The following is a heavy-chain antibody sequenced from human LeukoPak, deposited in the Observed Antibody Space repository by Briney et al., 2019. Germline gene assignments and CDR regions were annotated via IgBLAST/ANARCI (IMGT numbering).Heavy chain of an antibody. Sequence: GGSLRLSCAASGFTFSSYGMHWVRQAPGKGLEWVAFIRYDGSNKYYADSVKGRFTISRDNSKNTLYLQMNSLRAEDTAVYYCAESVVVVTASLDYWGQGTLVTVSS. CDR2: IRYDGSNK. D-gene: IGHD2-21*02. CDR1: GFTFSSYG. V-gene: IGHV3-30*02. CDR3: AESVVVVTASLDY. J-gene: IGHJ4*02.